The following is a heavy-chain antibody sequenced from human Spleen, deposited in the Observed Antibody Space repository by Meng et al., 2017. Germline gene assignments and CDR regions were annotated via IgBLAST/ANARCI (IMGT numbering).Heavy chain of an antibody. CDR2: INPNSGGT. CDR3: ARLYSGSYWFFDS. J-gene: IGHJ4*02. V-gene: IGHV1-2*02. D-gene: IGHD1-26*01. CDR1: GYTFTGYY. Sequence: ASVKVSCKASGYTFTGYYMHWVRQAPGQGLEWMGWINPNSGGTNYAQKFQGRVTMTRDTSISTAYLQWSSLKSSDTAMYYCARLYSGSYWFFDSWGQGTLVTVSS.